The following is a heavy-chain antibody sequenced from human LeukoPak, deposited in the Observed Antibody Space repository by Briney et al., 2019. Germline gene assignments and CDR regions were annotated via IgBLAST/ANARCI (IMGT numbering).Heavy chain of an antibody. Sequence: VASVKVSCKASGYTFTGYAIHWVRQAPGQGLEWMGWINPEKRDTGYAHKFQGRVTMTSDTSISTAYMELSSLRSDDTAVYYCAKKVRGPSHPLDFWGQGTLVTVSS. V-gene: IGHV1-2*02. J-gene: IGHJ4*02. CDR3: AKKVRGPSHPLDF. D-gene: IGHD5-12*01. CDR1: GYTFTGYA. CDR2: INPEKRDT.